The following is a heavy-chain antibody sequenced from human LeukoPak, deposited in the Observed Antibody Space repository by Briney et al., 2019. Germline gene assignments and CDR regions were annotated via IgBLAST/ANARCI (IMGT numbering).Heavy chain of an antibody. CDR3: ARSGVSGSVDY. D-gene: IGHD5-12*01. CDR1: GFTFSSYS. CDR2: ISSSSGYI. Sequence: PGGSLRLSCAASGFTFSSYSMNWVRQAPGKGLEWVSSISSSSGYIYYADSVKGRFTISRDNAKNSLYLQMNSLRAEDTAVYYCARSGVSGSVDYWGQGTLVTVSS. V-gene: IGHV3-21*01. J-gene: IGHJ4*02.